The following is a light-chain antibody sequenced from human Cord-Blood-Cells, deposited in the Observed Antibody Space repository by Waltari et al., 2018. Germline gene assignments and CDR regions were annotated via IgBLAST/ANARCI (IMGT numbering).Light chain of an antibody. CDR1: SSNIGNNY. CDR2: ENI. V-gene: IGLV1-51*02. CDR3: GTWDSSLSVWV. Sequence: QSVLTQPPSVSAAPGQKVTISCSGSSSNIGNNYVSWYQQLPGTAPKLLIYENIKRPSGIPDRFSGSKSGTAATLGITGLQTGDEADYYCGTWDSSLSVWVFGGGTKLTVL. J-gene: IGLJ3*02.